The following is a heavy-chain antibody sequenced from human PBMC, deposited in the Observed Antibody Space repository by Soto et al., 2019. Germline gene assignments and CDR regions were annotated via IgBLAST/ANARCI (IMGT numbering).Heavy chain of an antibody. D-gene: IGHD4-17*01. CDR3: ARDYGDYAFDAFDI. CDR1: GGSISSYY. J-gene: IGHJ3*02. Sequence: QVPLQESGPGLVKPSETLSLTCTVSGGSISSYYWSWIRQPPGKGLEWIGYIYYSGSTNYNPSLKSRVTISVDTSKNQFSLKLSSVTAADTAVYYCARDYGDYAFDAFDIWGQGTMVTVSS. CDR2: IYYSGST. V-gene: IGHV4-59*01.